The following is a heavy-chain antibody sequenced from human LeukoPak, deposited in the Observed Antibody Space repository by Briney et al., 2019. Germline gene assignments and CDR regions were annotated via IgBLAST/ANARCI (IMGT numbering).Heavy chain of an antibody. V-gene: IGHV1-46*01. CDR1: GYTFTTYY. CDR2: INPSGGST. Sequence: GASVKVSCKASGYTFTTYYIHWVQQAPGQGLEWMALINPSGGSTHYAQKFQGRVTVTRDTSTSTVYMELTSLRSEDTAVYYCACLPYAFDIWGQGTMVTVSS. J-gene: IGHJ3*02. CDR3: ACLPYAFDI.